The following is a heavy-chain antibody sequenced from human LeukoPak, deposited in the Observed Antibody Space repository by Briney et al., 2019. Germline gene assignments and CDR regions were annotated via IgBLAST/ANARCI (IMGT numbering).Heavy chain of an antibody. CDR1: GYTFTSYV. CDR2: ISAYNGNT. D-gene: IGHD3-22*01. J-gene: IGHJ5*02. V-gene: IGHV1-18*01. CDR3: ARGPYTHYDSSGDYYNWFDP. Sequence: ASVKVSCKASGYTFTSYVISWVRQAPGQGLEWMGWISAYNGNTNYAQKFQGRVTITMNTSISTAYMELSSLTSEDTAVYYCARGPYTHYDSSGDYYNWFDPWGQGTLVTVSS.